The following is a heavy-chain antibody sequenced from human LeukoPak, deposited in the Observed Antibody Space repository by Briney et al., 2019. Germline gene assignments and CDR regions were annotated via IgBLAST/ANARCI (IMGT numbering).Heavy chain of an antibody. CDR3: AKDQSIAAAGLFDY. V-gene: IGHV3-48*01. CDR2: ISSSSSTI. CDR1: GFTLSSYA. J-gene: IGHJ4*02. Sequence: PGGSLRLSCAASGFTLSSYAMSWVRQAPGKGLEWVSYISSSSSTIYYADSVKGRFTISRDNSKNTLYLQMNSLRAEDTAVYYCAKDQSIAAAGLFDYWGQGTLVTVSS. D-gene: IGHD6-13*01.